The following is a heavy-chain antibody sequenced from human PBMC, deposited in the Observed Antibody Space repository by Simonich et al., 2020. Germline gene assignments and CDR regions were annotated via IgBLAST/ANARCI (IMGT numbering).Heavy chain of an antibody. J-gene: IGHJ6*03. V-gene: IGHV1-2*02. CDR1: GYTFTGYY. CDR2: IKPNSGGT. Sequence: QVQLVQSGAEVKKPGASVKVSCKASGYTFTGYYMHWVRQAPGQGLGWMGWIKPNSGGTNYAQKFQGRVTMTRDTSISTAYMELSRLRSDDTAVYYCARDRAARYYYYYYMDVWGKGTTVTVSS. CDR3: ARDRAARYYYYYYMDV. D-gene: IGHD6-6*01.